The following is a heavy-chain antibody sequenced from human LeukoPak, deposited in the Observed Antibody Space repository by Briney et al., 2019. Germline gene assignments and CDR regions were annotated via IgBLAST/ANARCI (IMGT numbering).Heavy chain of an antibody. Sequence: ASVKVSCKASGYTFTSYAMHWVRQAPGQRLEWMGWINAGNGNTKYSQKLQGRVTMTTDTSTSTAYMELRSLRSDDTAVYYCASSPLYSGSYYFDYWGQGTLVTVSS. V-gene: IGHV1-3*01. D-gene: IGHD1-26*01. CDR2: INAGNGNT. J-gene: IGHJ4*02. CDR3: ASSPLYSGSYYFDY. CDR1: GYTFTSYA.